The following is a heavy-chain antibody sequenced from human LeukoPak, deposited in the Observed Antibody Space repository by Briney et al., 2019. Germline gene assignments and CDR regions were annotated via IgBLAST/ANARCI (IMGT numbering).Heavy chain of an antibody. V-gene: IGHV3-7*01. CDR1: GFPFGSYW. J-gene: IGHJ4*02. Sequence: GGSLRLSCAASGFPFGSYWMNWVRQAPGKGLEWVANIEEDGTEKYYVDSVKGRFTISRDNAKNSLYLQMNSLRTEDTAVYYCAKGVARFGYGALLDYWGQGTLVTVSS. CDR2: IEEDGTEK. D-gene: IGHD4/OR15-4a*01. CDR3: AKGVARFGYGALLDY.